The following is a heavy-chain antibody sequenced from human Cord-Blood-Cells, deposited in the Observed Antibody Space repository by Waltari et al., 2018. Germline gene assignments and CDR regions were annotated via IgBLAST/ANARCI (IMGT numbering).Heavy chain of an antibody. J-gene: IGHJ4*02. V-gene: IGHV4-39*01. CDR1: GGSIRSSSYY. D-gene: IGHD6-6*01. Sequence: QLQLQESGPGLVKPSEPLSLTCTVSGGSIRSSSYYWGWLRQPPGKGLEWIGSIYYSGSTYYNPSLKSRVTISVDTSKNQFSLKLSSVTAADTAVYYCASQGAYSSYYFDYWGQGTLVTVSS. CDR2: IYYSGST. CDR3: ASQGAYSSYYFDY.